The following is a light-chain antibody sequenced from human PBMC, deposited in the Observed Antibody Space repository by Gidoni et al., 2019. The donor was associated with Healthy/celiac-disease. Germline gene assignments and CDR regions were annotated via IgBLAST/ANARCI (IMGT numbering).Light chain of an antibody. Sequence: DIQMTQSPSSLSASVGDRVTITCRSSQSISSYLNWYQQKPGKAPKLLIYAASSLQSGAPTSFSGSGSGTDFTLTISSLQPEDFATYYCQHSYSTPYTFGQGTKLEIK. CDR3: QHSYSTPYT. J-gene: IGKJ2*01. CDR1: QSISSY. CDR2: AAS. V-gene: IGKV1-39*01.